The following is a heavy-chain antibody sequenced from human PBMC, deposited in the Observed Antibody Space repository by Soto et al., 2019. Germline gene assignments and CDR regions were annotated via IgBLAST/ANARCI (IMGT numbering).Heavy chain of an antibody. D-gene: IGHD5-12*01. CDR2: ILYDGSNK. J-gene: IGHJ4*02. Sequence: PGGSLRLSCAASGFPFSNYGMHWVRQAPGKGLEWVAVILYDGSNKYYGDSVKGRFTISRDNSKNTLYLQMNSLRAEDTAVYYCAKERNSGYDIYFDYWGQGT. V-gene: IGHV3-30*18. CDR1: GFPFSNYG. CDR3: AKERNSGYDIYFDY.